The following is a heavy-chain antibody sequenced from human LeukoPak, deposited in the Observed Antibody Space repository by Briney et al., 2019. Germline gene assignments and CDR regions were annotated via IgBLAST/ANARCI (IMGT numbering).Heavy chain of an antibody. D-gene: IGHD6-19*01. J-gene: IGHJ4*02. CDR1: GYTFTSYG. Sequence: RASVKVSCKASGYTFTSYGINWVRQAPGQGLEWMGWISAYNGNTNYAQKLQVRVTMTTDTSTSTAYMELRSLRSDDTAVYYCARAHTIAVAGTFTYWGQGTLVTVSS. V-gene: IGHV1-18*01. CDR3: ARAHTIAVAGTFTY. CDR2: ISAYNGNT.